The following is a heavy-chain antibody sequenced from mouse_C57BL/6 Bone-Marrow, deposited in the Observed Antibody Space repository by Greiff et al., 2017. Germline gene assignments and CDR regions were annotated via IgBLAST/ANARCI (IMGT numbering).Heavy chain of an antibody. CDR3: AREDTTVDWYFDV. Sequence: QVQLKQPGAELVMPGASVKLSCKASGYTFTSYWMHWVQQRPGQGLEWIGEIDPSDSDTNYNQKFKGKSTLTVDKSSSTAYMQLSSLTSDDSAVYYCAREDTTVDWYFDVWGTGTTVTVSS. CDR2: IDPSDSDT. J-gene: IGHJ1*03. CDR1: GYTFTSYW. V-gene: IGHV1-69*01. D-gene: IGHD1-1*01.